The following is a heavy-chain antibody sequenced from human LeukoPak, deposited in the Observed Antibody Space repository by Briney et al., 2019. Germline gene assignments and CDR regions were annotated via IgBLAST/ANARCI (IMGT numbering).Heavy chain of an antibody. CDR1: GYTLTELS. J-gene: IGHJ6*02. Sequence: GASVKVSCKVSGYTLTELSMHWVRQAPGKGLEWVGGFDPEDGETIYAQKFQGRVTMTEDTSTDTAYMELSSLRSEDTAVYYCAATPIVVVPAAMLPREDYYYYGMDVWGQGTTVTVSS. CDR2: FDPEDGET. V-gene: IGHV1-24*01. CDR3: AATPIVVVPAAMLPREDYYYYGMDV. D-gene: IGHD2-2*01.